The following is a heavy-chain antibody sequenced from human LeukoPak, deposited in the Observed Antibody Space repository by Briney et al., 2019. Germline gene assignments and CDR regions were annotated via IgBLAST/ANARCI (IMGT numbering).Heavy chain of an antibody. CDR1: GGSISSSSYY. J-gene: IGHJ4*02. CDR2: IYYSGST. D-gene: IGHD3-10*01. V-gene: IGHV4-39*01. CDR3: ARHWYYYGSGTDY. Sequence: PSETLSLTCTVSGGSISSSSYYWGWIRQPPGKGLEWIGSIYYSGSTYYNPSLKSRVTISVDTSKNQFSLKLSSVTAADTAVYYCARHWYYYGSGTDYWGQGTLVTVSS.